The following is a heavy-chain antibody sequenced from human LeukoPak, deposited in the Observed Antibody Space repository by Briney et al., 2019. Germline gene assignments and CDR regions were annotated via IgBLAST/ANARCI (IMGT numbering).Heavy chain of an antibody. J-gene: IGHJ4*02. CDR1: GGTFSSYA. CDR2: IFPIFGTA. D-gene: IGHD3-22*01. Sequence: SVKVSCKASGGTFSSYAISWVRQAPGQGLEWMGRIFPIFGTANYAQKFQGRVTITTDESTSTAYMELSSLRSEDTAVYYCAGDPHHSSGHSHGDFVYWGQGTLGTVSS. V-gene: IGHV1-69*05. CDR3: AGDPHHSSGHSHGDFVY.